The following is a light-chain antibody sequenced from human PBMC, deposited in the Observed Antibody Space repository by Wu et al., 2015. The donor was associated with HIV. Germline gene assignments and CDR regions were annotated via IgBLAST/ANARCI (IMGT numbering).Light chain of an antibody. CDR1: QSVNWY. CDR3: QQYNNGPRT. V-gene: IGKV3D-15*01. CDR2: DSA. Sequence: EVVMTQSPATLSVSPGERATLSCRASQSVNWYLAWFQQKPGQVPRLLIYDSANRATGIPGRFSGSGSGTEFTLTISSMQSEDFAVYYCQQYNNGPRTFGQGTKVEVK. J-gene: IGKJ1*01.